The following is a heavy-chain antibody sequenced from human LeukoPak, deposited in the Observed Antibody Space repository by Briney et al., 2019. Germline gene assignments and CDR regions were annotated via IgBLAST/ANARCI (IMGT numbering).Heavy chain of an antibody. CDR3: ARDRGDIVLMVYGNNWFDP. J-gene: IGHJ5*02. CDR1: GGTFSSYA. CDR2: IIPIFGTA. V-gene: IGHV1-69*13. D-gene: IGHD2-8*01. Sequence: SVKVSCKASGGTFSSYAISWVRQASGQGLEWMGGIIPIFGTANYAQKFQGRVTITADESTSTAYMELSSLRSEDTAVYYCARDRGDIVLMVYGNNWFDPWGQGTLVTVSS.